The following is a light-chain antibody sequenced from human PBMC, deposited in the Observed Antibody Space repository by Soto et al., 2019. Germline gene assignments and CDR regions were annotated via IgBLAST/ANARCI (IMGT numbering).Light chain of an antibody. CDR2: GAS. Sequence: AIRMTQSPSSLSASAGDRVAIACRASQDVGRYLACYQQKPGQAPKLLIHGASTLQGGVPSRFSGGGSGTDFTLTISCLQSEDFATYYCQHYKNYPWTFGQGTKVEIK. J-gene: IGKJ1*01. CDR1: QDVGRY. CDR3: QHYKNYPWT. V-gene: IGKV1-8*01.